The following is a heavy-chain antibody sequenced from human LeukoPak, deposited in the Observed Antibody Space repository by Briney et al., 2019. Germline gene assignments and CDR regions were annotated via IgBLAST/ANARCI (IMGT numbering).Heavy chain of an antibody. D-gene: IGHD3-22*01. J-gene: IGHJ4*02. V-gene: IGHV3-23*01. Sequence: PGGSLRLSCAASRFAFSGYGMTWVRQAPGKGLEWVSTITPSGATTYYADSVKGRFTISRDNTKNTLFLQMNSLRAEDTAIYYCAKVFYRPTMIAVITKGYFDYWGQGTLVTVSS. CDR1: RFAFSGYG. CDR3: AKVFYRPTMIAVITKGYFDY. CDR2: ITPSGATT.